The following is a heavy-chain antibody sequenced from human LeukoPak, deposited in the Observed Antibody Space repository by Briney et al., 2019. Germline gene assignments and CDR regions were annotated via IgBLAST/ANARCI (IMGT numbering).Heavy chain of an antibody. D-gene: IGHD3-10*01. CDR2: IRYDGSNK. CDR3: AKETLLLWFGEPRPEYYFDY. V-gene: IGHV3-30*02. CDR1: GFTFSSYG. J-gene: IGHJ4*02. Sequence: GGSLRLSCGASGFTFSSYGMHWVRQAPGKGLEWVAFIRYDGSNKYYADSVKGRFTISRDNSKNTLYLQMNSLRAEDTAVYYCAKETLLLWFGEPRPEYYFDYWGQGTLVTVSS.